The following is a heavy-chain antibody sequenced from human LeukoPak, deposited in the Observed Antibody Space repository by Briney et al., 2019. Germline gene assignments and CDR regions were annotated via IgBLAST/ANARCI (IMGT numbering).Heavy chain of an antibody. V-gene: IGHV4-61*02. Sequence: SETLSLTCTVSGGSISSGSYYWSWMGQPAGKGLEWIGRIYSSGSTNYNPSLKSRVTISVDASKNQSSLTLSSVTAADTAVYYCARAGDCSSTSCYREGWFAPWGQGTLSPSPQ. CDR2: IYSSGST. CDR3: ARAGDCSSTSCYREGWFAP. J-gene: IGHJ5*02. CDR1: GGSISSGSYY. D-gene: IGHD2-2*02.